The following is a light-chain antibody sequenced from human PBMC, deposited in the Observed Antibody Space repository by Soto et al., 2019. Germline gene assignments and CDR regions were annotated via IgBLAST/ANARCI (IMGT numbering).Light chain of an antibody. CDR3: QQYGSSPLT. CDR2: GAS. Sequence: EIVLTQSPATLSLSPGERATLSGRASQSVSSSYLAWYQQKPGQAPRLLIYGASSRATGIPDRFSGSGSGTDFTLTISRLEPEDFAVYYCQQYGSSPLTFGGGTKVEIK. V-gene: IGKV3-20*01. CDR1: QSVSSSY. J-gene: IGKJ4*01.